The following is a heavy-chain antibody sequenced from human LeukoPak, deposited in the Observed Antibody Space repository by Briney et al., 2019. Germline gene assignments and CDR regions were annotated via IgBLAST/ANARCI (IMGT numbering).Heavy chain of an antibody. CDR2: IDWGDDK. D-gene: IGHD3-9*01. Sequence: SGPALVKPTQTLTLTCTFSDFSLSTSEMCVSWIRQPPGKALEWLARIDWGDDKYYSTSLKTRLTISKDTSKNQVVLTMTNMDPVDTATYYCARNDPYYNILTGYYDWGQGTLVTVSS. V-gene: IGHV2-70*11. CDR3: ARNDPYYNILTGYYD. CDR1: DFSLSTSEMC. J-gene: IGHJ4*02.